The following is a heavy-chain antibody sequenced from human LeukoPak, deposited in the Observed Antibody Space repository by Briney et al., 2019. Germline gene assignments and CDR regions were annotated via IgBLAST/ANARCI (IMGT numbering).Heavy chain of an antibody. CDR1: GGSISSYY. J-gene: IGHJ6*03. CDR2: IYTSGST. CDR3: ARLWPRGNYYMDV. V-gene: IGHV4-4*09. Sequence: SETLSLTCTVSGGSISSYYWSWIRQPPGKGLEWIGYIYTSGSTNYNPSLKSRVTISVDTSKNQFSPKLSSVTAADTAVYYCARLWPRGNYYMDVWGKGTTVTVSS. D-gene: IGHD5-18*01.